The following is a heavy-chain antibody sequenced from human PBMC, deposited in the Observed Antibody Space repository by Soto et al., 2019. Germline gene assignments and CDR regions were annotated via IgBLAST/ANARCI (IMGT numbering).Heavy chain of an antibody. CDR1: GFTSSDYY. V-gene: IGHV3-23*01. J-gene: IGHJ3*01. Sequence: GGSLRLSCAASGFTSSDYYMSWIRQAPGKGLEWVSGITGNSAFTYYADSVKGRFTISRDNSKNTLYLQMNTLRVEDTAVYYCAKNRDYDYDAFDVWGQGTVVTVSS. D-gene: IGHD3-16*01. CDR3: AKNRDYDYDAFDV. CDR2: ITGNSAFT.